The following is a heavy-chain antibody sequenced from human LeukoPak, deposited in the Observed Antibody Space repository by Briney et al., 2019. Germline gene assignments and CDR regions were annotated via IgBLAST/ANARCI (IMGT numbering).Heavy chain of an antibody. D-gene: IGHD6-13*01. J-gene: IGHJ6*02. CDR3: AKDRREAAAGPDYGMDV. V-gene: IGHV3-9*01. CDR2: ISWNSGSI. CDR1: GFTFDDYA. Sequence: PGGSLRLSCAASGFTFDDYAMHWVRQAPGKGLEGVSGISWNSGSIVYADSVKGRFTISRDNAKNSLYLQMNSLRAEDTALYYCAKDRREAAAGPDYGMDVWGQGTTVTVSS.